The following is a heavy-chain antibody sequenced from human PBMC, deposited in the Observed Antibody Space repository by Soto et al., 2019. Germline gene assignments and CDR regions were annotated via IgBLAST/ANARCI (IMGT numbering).Heavy chain of an antibody. V-gene: IGHV3-53*01. CDR3: VQTSAWHGFDF. CDR1: GFTVSSKY. J-gene: IGHJ4*01. Sequence: EVQLVESGGGLIQPGGSLRLSCAASGFTVSSKYMTWVRQAPGKGLEWVSAIYGGGTTYYADSGKGRFTICRDNSTNRWYLQMNCLRAEDTCLYYRVQTSAWHGFDFWGHGTVVTVCS. CDR2: IYGGGTT.